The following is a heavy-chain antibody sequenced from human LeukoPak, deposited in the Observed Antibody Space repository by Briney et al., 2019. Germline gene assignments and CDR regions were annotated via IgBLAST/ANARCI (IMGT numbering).Heavy chain of an antibody. CDR3: ARDHLPGIAAAGDY. V-gene: IGHV3-7*01. D-gene: IGHD6-13*01. J-gene: IGHJ4*02. CDR1: GFTFSNYW. CDR2: IKTDGSEK. Sequence: SGGSLRLSCEGSGFTFSNYWMGWVRQAPGKGLQWVANIKTDGSEKYYVDSVKGRFTISRDNAKNSLYLQMNSLRAEDTAVYYCARDHLPGIAAAGDYWGQGTLVTVSS.